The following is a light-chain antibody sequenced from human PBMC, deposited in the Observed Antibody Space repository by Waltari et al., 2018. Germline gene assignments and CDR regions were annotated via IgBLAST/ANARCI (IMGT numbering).Light chain of an antibody. CDR1: RGIGNY. V-gene: IGKV1-39*01. CDR3: QQTYGPSLS. Sequence: DIQMTQSPSSLSASVGDRVTIPCRARRGIGNYVNWYQHRPGEPPNLLIFAASSLHTGVPSRFSGSGSGTDFTLTISILQPEDFATYYCQQTYGPSLSFGGGTKVEIK. J-gene: IGKJ4*01. CDR2: AAS.